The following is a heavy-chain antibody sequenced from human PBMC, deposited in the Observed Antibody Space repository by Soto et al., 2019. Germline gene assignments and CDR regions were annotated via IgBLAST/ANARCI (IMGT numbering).Heavy chain of an antibody. Sequence: GGSLRLSCAASGFTFSNYWMHWVRQAPGKGLVWVSRIKSDGSYTNYADSVKGRFTISRDNAESTLYLQMNSLRAEDTAVYYCATYGSENYRLFDYWGQGTLVTVSS. D-gene: IGHD3-10*01. CDR2: IKSDGSYT. V-gene: IGHV3-74*01. J-gene: IGHJ4*02. CDR3: ATYGSENYRLFDY. CDR1: GFTFSNYW.